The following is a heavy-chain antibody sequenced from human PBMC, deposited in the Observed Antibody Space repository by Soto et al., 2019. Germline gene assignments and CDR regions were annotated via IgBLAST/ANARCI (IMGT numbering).Heavy chain of an antibody. CDR3: ARRLQRTAVTSTWFAP. D-gene: IGHD4-17*01. CDR2: IYPGDSDT. V-gene: IGHV5-51*01. J-gene: IGHJ5*02. Sequence: GRMSKKQGKGLEWMGRIYPGDSDTRYSPSFQGQVIISVDKSNNTAYLQWSSLKASDTAIYFCARRLQRTAVTSTWFAPRGKRTLVIVFS.